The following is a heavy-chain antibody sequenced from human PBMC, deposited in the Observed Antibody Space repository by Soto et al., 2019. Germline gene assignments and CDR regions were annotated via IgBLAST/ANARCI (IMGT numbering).Heavy chain of an antibody. J-gene: IGHJ5*02. V-gene: IGHV6-1*01. CDR3: ARGLWSGYYSNWFDP. CDR1: GDSVSSNSAA. Sequence: PSQTLSLTCAISGDSVSSNSAAWNWIRQSPSRGLEWLGRTYYRSKWYSDYAVSVKSRITINPDTSKNQFSLQLSSVTLEDTAVYYCARGLWSGYYSNWFDPWGQGTLVTVSS. CDR2: TYYRSKWYS. D-gene: IGHD3-3*01.